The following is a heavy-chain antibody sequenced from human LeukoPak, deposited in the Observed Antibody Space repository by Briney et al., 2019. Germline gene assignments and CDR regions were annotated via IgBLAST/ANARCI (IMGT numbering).Heavy chain of an antibody. CDR2: ISSSSNTI. CDR3: ARGLHLPDYLSPY. CDR1: GFTFSTYS. J-gene: IGHJ4*02. D-gene: IGHD4-11*01. V-gene: IGHV3-48*01. Sequence: GGSLRLSCAASGFTFSTYSMNWVRQAPGKGLEWISYISSSSNTIYYADSVKGRFTISRDNAKNALYLQMNSLRAEDTAVYYCARGLHLPDYLSPYWGQGTLVTVSS.